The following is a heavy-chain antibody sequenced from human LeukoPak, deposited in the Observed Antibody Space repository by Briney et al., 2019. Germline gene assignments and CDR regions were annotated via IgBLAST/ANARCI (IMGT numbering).Heavy chain of an antibody. J-gene: IGHJ3*02. D-gene: IGHD1-26*01. CDR3: ASPAVGAGRRSAFDI. CDR2: IIPIFGTA. CDR1: GGTFSSYA. Sequence: SVKVSCKASGGTFSSYAISWVRQAPGQGLEWMGGIIPIFGTANYAQKFQGRVTITADESTSTAYMELSSLRSEDTAVYYCASPAVGAGRRSAFDIWGQGTMVTVSS. V-gene: IGHV1-69*13.